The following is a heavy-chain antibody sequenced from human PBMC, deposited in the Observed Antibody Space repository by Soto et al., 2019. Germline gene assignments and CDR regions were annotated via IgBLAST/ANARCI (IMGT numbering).Heavy chain of an antibody. CDR1: GYTFTSYG. D-gene: IGHD2-2*01. CDR3: ARDNFIEVVPAAMFWYDP. J-gene: IGHJ5*02. Sequence: ASVKVSCKASGYTFTSYGISWVRQAPGQGLEWMGWISAYNGNTNYAQKLQGRVTMTTDTSTSTAYMELRSLRSDDTAVYYCARDNFIEVVPAAMFWYDPWGQGTLVTVSS. V-gene: IGHV1-18*01. CDR2: ISAYNGNT.